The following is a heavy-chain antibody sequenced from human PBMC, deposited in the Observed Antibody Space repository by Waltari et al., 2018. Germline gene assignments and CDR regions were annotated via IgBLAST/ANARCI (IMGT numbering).Heavy chain of an antibody. J-gene: IGHJ4*02. CDR1: GYTFTSYY. V-gene: IGHV1-46*01. D-gene: IGHD4-17*01. CDR3: ARGNYGGNSGFDY. CDR2: INPSLGST. Sequence: QVQLVQSGAEVKKPGASVKVSCKESGYTFTSYYMHWVRQAPGQGLEWMGIINPSLGSTSYAQKFQGRVTVTRDTSTSAVYMELSTLRSEDTAMYYCARGNYGGNSGFDYWGQGTLVTVSS.